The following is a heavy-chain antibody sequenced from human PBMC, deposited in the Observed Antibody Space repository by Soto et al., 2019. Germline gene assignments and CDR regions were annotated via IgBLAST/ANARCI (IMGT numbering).Heavy chain of an antibody. CDR2: ISAYNGNT. Sequence: ASVKVSCKASGYTFTSYGISWVRQAPGQGLEWMGWISAYNGNTNYAQKLQGRVTMTTDTSTSTAYMELRSLRSDTTAVYYCARDNRGFRPFDYWGQGTLVTVSS. CDR3: ARDNRGFRPFDY. J-gene: IGHJ4*02. CDR1: GYTFTSYG. D-gene: IGHD3-10*01. V-gene: IGHV1-18*01.